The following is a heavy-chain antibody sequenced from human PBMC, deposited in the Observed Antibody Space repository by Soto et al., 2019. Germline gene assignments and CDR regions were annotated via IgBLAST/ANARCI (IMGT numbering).Heavy chain of an antibody. V-gene: IGHV4-30-4*01. D-gene: IGHD3-22*01. CDR3: ARGAPHYYDSSGYFSCDY. Sequence: QVQLQESGPGLVKPSQTLSLTCTVSGGSISSGDYYWSWIRQPPGKGLEWIGYIYYSGSTYYNPSLKSRVTISVDTSKNQFSLKLSSVTAADTAVYYCARGAPHYYDSSGYFSCDYWGQGTLVTVSS. CDR1: GGSISSGDYY. J-gene: IGHJ4*02. CDR2: IYYSGST.